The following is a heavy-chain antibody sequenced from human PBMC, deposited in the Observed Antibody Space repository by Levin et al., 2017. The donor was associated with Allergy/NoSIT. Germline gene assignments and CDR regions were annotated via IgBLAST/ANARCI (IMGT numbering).Heavy chain of an antibody. Sequence: ASVKVSCEAAGYTFTDHYMHWVRQAPGQGLEWMGWVDCNSGDTHYAQKFQDRVTMTRDTSITTAYIEVSSLRFDDTALYFCARNDYGDYVQNFDYWGQGTLVTVSS. D-gene: IGHD4-17*01. CDR1: GYTFTDHY. V-gene: IGHV1-2*02. CDR3: ARNDYGDYVQNFDY. J-gene: IGHJ4*02. CDR2: VDCNSGDT.